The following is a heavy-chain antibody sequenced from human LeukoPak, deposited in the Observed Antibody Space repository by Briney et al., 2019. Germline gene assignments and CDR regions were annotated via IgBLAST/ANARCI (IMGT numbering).Heavy chain of an antibody. Sequence: GGSLRLSCAASGFTFSSYAMSWVRQAPGKGLEWVSAISGSGGSTYYADSVKGRFTISRDNSKNTLYLQMKSLRAEDTAVYYCATDRPDTKQQLVLKFDSWGQGTLVTVSS. CDR2: ISGSGGST. CDR3: ATDRPDTKQQLVLKFDS. V-gene: IGHV3-23*01. D-gene: IGHD6-13*01. CDR1: GFTFSSYA. J-gene: IGHJ4*02.